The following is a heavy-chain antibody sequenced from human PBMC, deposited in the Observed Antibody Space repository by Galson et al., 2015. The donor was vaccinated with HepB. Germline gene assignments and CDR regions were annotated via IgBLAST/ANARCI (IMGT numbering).Heavy chain of an antibody. Sequence: SVKVSCKASGYTFTSYYMHWVRQAPGQGLEWMGIINPSGGSTSYAQKFQGRVTMTRDTSTSTVYMELSSLRSEDTAVYYCARDASGDDYGDYGTFDYWGQGTLVTVSS. V-gene: IGHV1-46*01. CDR2: INPSGGST. CDR3: ARDASGDDYGDYGTFDY. J-gene: IGHJ4*02. CDR1: GYTFTSYY. D-gene: IGHD4-17*01.